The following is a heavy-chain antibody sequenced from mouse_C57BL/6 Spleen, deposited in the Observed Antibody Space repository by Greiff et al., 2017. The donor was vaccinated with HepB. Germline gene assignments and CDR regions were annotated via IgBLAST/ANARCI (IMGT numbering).Heavy chain of an antibody. CDR1: GYTFTSYW. Sequence: QVQLQQPGAELVKPGASVKMSCKASGYTFTSYWITWVKQRPGQGLEWIGDIYPGSGSTNYNEKFKSKATLTVDTSSSTAYMQLSSLTSEDSAVYDCARDDDVATVVATGAMDYWGQGTSVTGSS. V-gene: IGHV1-55*01. CDR3: ARDDDVATVVATGAMDY. CDR2: IYPGSGST. D-gene: IGHD1-1*01. J-gene: IGHJ4*01.